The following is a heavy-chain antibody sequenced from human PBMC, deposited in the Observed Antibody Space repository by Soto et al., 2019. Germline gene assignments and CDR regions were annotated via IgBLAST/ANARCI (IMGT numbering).Heavy chain of an antibody. Sequence: SETLSLTCTVSGGSISPFYWSWVRQPPGKGLEWIGYLYYSDNTNYNPSLKSRVTISVDASKNQVSLRLTSVTAADTAVYYCARVGGVAARTFDYWGQGTVVNVSS. CDR1: GGSISPFY. CDR3: ARVGGVAARTFDY. V-gene: IGHV4-59*01. D-gene: IGHD3-16*01. CDR2: LYYSDNT. J-gene: IGHJ4*02.